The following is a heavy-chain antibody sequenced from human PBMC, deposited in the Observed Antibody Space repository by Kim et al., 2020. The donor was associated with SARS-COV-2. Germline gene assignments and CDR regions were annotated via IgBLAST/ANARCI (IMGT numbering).Heavy chain of an antibody. CDR3: AKTESRGGWLQPHAFDI. CDR2: IIPIFGTA. J-gene: IGHJ3*02. Sequence: SVKVSCKASGGTFSSYAISWVRQAPGQGLEWMGGIIPIFGTANYAQKFQGRVTITADESTSTAYMELSSLRSEDTAVYYCAKTESRGGWLQPHAFDIWCQGTMVTVSS. V-gene: IGHV1-69*13. D-gene: IGHD5-12*01. CDR1: GGTFSSYA.